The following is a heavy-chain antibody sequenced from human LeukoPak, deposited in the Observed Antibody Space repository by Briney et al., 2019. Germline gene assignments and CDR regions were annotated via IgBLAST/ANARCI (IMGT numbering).Heavy chain of an antibody. J-gene: IGHJ5*02. Sequence: SETLSLTCAVYGGSFSGYYWSWIRQLPGKGLEWIGEINHSGSTNYNPSLKSRVTISVDTSKNQFSLKLSSVTAADTAVYYCARVSQSLDTGTTAWDWFDPWGQGTLVTVSS. CDR1: GGSFSGYY. CDR3: ARVSQSLDTGTTAWDWFDP. V-gene: IGHV4-34*01. CDR2: INHSGST. D-gene: IGHD1-7*01.